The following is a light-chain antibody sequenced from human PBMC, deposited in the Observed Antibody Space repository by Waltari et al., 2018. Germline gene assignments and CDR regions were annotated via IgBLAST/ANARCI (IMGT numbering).Light chain of an antibody. CDR2: EGS. CDR1: SSDVGSYNL. Sequence: QSALTQPASVSGSPGPSITISCTGTSSDVGSYNLVSWYQQHPGKAPKLMIYEGSKPPSGVSNRCSGSKSCNTASRTISGLQAEDEADYYRCSYAGSSSWVFGGGTKLTVL. V-gene: IGLV2-23*01. CDR3: CSYAGSSSWV. J-gene: IGLJ3*02.